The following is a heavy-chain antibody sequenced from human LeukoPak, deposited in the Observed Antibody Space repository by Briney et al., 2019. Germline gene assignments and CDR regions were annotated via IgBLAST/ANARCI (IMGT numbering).Heavy chain of an antibody. CDR2: ISPYSGIT. CDR1: GYTFTSYA. Sequence: ASVKVSCKTSGYTFTSYAITWVRQAPGQGLEWMGWISPYSGITNYAQMLQGRVTITTDTSTSTAYMELRSLRSDDTAMYYCARLDSYGSSQADYWGQGALVTVSS. D-gene: IGHD5-18*01. CDR3: ARLDSYGSSQADY. V-gene: IGHV1-18*01. J-gene: IGHJ4*02.